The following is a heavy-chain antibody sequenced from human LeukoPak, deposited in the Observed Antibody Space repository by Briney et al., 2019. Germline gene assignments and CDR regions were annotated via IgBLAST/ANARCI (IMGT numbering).Heavy chain of an antibody. CDR2: TKNRAESHIT. CDR1: GSFSDHY. V-gene: IGHV3-72*01. J-gene: IGHJ4*02. CDR3: ARGSQQLPRSTPDY. Sequence: GGSLRLSCVASGSFSDHYMDWVREAPGKGLEWIGRTKNRAESHITQYAASVNGRFTASRDDSKNSLYLQMNNLKTEDTAVYYCARGSQQLPRSTPDYWGQGTLVTVSS. D-gene: IGHD2-2*01.